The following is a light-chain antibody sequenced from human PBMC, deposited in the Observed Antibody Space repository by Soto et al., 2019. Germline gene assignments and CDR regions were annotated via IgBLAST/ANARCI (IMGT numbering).Light chain of an antibody. CDR2: GAF. Sequence: EIVLTQSPGTLSLSPGERATVSCRASQSVSGSHLAWYQQKPGQAPRLLIYGAFNRAGGIPDRFSGSGSGTDFTLTITTLEPEDFAVYYCQQRSNWPQTFGQGTKVDIK. V-gene: IGKV3D-20*02. CDR3: QQRSNWPQT. CDR1: QSVSGSH. J-gene: IGKJ1*01.